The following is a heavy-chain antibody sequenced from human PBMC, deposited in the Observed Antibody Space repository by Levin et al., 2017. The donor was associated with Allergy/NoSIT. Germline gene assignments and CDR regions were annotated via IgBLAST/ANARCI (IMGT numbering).Heavy chain of an antibody. J-gene: IGHJ5*02. V-gene: IGHV1-69*13. CDR1: GGTFSSYA. D-gene: IGHD3-10*01. CDR3: ARGGYYYGSGSPAGRFDP. Sequence: SVKVSCKASGGTFSSYAISWVRQAPGQGLEWMGGIIPIFGTANYAQKFQGRVTITADESTSTAYMELSSLRSEDTAVYYCARGGYYYGSGSPAGRFDPWGQGTLVTVSS. CDR2: IIPIFGTA.